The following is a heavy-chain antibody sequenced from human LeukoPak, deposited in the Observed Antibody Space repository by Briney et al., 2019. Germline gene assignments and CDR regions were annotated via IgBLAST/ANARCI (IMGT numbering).Heavy chain of an antibody. CDR2: IKQGGSEN. V-gene: IGHV3-7*01. Sequence: GGSLRLSCAASGFTFSRHWMSWVRQAPGKGLEWVATIKQGGSENYYVDSVKGRFAISRDDANNSLYLQMNGLRAEDTAVYYCARSPRQILNAFDIWGQGTMVTVSS. D-gene: IGHD2/OR15-2a*01. J-gene: IGHJ3*02. CDR3: ARSPRQILNAFDI. CDR1: GFTFSRHW.